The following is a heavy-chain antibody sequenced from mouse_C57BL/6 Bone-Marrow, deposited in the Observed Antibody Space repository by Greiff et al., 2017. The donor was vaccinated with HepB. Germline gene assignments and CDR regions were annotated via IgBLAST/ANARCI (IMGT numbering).Heavy chain of an antibody. CDR3: ARGVLRYLFDY. Sequence: QVQLKQPGAELVRPGTSVKLSCKASGYTFTSYWMHWVKQRPGQGLEWIGVIDPSDSYTNYNQKFKGKATLTVDTSSSTAYMQLSSLTSEDSAVYYCARGVLRYLFDYWGQGTTLTVSS. D-gene: IGHD1-1*01. J-gene: IGHJ2*01. V-gene: IGHV1-59*01. CDR2: IDPSDSYT. CDR1: GYTFTSYW.